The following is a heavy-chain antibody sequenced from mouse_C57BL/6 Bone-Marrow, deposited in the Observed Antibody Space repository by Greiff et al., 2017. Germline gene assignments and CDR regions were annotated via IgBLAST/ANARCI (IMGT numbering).Heavy chain of an antibody. CDR3: VHLLLRGAWFAY. J-gene: IGHJ3*01. V-gene: IGHV1-80*01. CDR1: GYAFSSYW. Sequence: VQLQQSGAELVKPGASVKISCKASGYAFSSYWMNWVKQRPGKGLEWIGQIYPGDGDTNYNGKFKGKATLTADKSSSTAYMQLSSLTSEDSAVYFGVHLLLRGAWFAYWGQGTLVTVSA. D-gene: IGHD1-1*01. CDR2: IYPGDGDT.